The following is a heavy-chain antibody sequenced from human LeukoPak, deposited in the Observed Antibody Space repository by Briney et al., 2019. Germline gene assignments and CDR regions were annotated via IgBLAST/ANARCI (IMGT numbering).Heavy chain of an antibody. CDR1: GYTLTDYY. Sequence: ASVKVSCKASGYTLTDYYMHWVRQAPGQGLEWMGMINPSGGGTSYAQKFQGRVTMTRDTSTRTVYMEVSSLKPEDMAVYYCARQGAYSSAIGMGYWGQGTLVTVSS. J-gene: IGHJ4*02. CDR3: ARQGAYSSAIGMGY. D-gene: IGHD6-19*01. V-gene: IGHV1-46*01. CDR2: INPSGGGT.